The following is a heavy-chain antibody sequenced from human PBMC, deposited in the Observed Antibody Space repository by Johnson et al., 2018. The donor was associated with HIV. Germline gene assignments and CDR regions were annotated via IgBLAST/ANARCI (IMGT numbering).Heavy chain of an antibody. Sequence: EVQLVESGGGLVQPGGSIRLSCAASGFTFSNAWMSWVRQAPGKGLGWDGRIPSKTDGGTTDYAAPVKGRFTISREDSTNTLYLQMNSLKTEDTAVYYCTTDYGDAFDIWGQGTMVTVSS. CDR1: GFTFSNAW. V-gene: IGHV3-15*01. D-gene: IGHD3-10*01. J-gene: IGHJ3*02. CDR2: IPSKTDGGTT. CDR3: TTDYGDAFDI.